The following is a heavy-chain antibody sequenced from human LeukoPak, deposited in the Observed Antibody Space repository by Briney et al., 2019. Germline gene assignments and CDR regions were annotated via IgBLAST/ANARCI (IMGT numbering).Heavy chain of an antibody. V-gene: IGHV3-30*03. CDR3: ARDMNTVTTTFDY. Sequence: GGSLRLSCAASGFTFSTYAMHWVRQAPGKGLEWVAVISNDATKKYYADSVKGRSTISRDNSESTLYLQMNSLRAEDTAVYYCARDMNTVTTTFDYWGQGTLVTVSS. D-gene: IGHD4-17*01. J-gene: IGHJ4*02. CDR1: GFTFSTYA. CDR2: ISNDATKK.